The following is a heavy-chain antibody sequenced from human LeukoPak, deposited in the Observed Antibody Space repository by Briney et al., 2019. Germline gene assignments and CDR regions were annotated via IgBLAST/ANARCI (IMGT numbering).Heavy chain of an antibody. Sequence: GASVKVSFKASGYTFTSYGISWVRQAPGQGLEWMGWISAYNGNTNYAQKLQGRVTMTTDTSTSTAYMELRSLRSDDTAVYYCARERAGELRCLEWLHRALGYWGQGTLVTVSS. D-gene: IGHD3-3*01. V-gene: IGHV1-18*01. CDR2: ISAYNGNT. CDR1: GYTFTSYG. J-gene: IGHJ4*02. CDR3: ARERAGELRCLEWLHRALGY.